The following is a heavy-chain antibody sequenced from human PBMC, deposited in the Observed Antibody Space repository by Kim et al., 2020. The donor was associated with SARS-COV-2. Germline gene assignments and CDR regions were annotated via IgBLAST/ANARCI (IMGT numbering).Heavy chain of an antibody. CDR1: GFTFSSYW. CDR2: INSDGSST. CDR3: ASEGTYCSGGSCYSSPFVRYYYMDV. D-gene: IGHD2-15*01. V-gene: IGHV3-74*01. Sequence: GGSLRLSCAASGFTFSSYWMHWVRQAPGKGLVWVSRINSDGSSTSYADSVKGRFTISRDNAKNTLYLQMNSLRAEDTAVYYCASEGTYCSGGSCYSSPFVRYYYMDVWGKGTTVTVSS. J-gene: IGHJ6*03.